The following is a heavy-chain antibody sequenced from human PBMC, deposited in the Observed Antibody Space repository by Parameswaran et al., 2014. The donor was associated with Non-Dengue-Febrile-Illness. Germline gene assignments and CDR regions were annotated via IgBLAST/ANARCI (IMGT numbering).Heavy chain of an antibody. CDR3: ARDPRGPDY. J-gene: IGHJ4*02. Sequence: RWIRQPQEGLEWIAYITITSDYVYYADSVKGRFTISRDNAKNSLYLQMNSLRADDTAFYYCARDPRGPDYWGQGTLVTVSS. V-gene: IGHV3-11*06. D-gene: IGHD2-15*01. CDR2: ITITSDYV.